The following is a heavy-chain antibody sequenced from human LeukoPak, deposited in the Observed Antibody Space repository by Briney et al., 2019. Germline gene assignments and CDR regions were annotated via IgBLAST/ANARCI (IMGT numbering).Heavy chain of an antibody. D-gene: IGHD3-10*01. J-gene: IGHJ4*02. CDR3: ARAGGSI. V-gene: IGHV3-7*01. CDR2: IKQDGSEK. CDR1: GFSLSTYW. Sequence: PGGSLRLSCAASGFSLSTYWMAWVRQAPGKGLEWVANIKQDGSEKYYVDSVKGRFTISRDNAKNSLYLQMNSLRAEDTAVYYCARAGGSIWGQGILVTVSS.